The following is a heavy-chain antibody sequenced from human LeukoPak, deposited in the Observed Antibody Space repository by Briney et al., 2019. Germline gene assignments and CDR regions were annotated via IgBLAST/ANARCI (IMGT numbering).Heavy chain of an antibody. CDR3: ATEGGSGSYYGDDAFDM. V-gene: IGHV3-15*01. D-gene: IGHD3-10*01. Sequence: GPSLTPSCEAAGFSFTNTWTSSVRQPPGEGLEWVGRVKSKPHDGTTDYAAPVQGRFTISRDDSKNTMSLQMNSLKTEDTAVYYCATEGGSGSYYGDDAFDMWGQGTMVTVSS. J-gene: IGHJ3*02. CDR1: GFSFTNTW. CDR2: VKSKPHDGTT.